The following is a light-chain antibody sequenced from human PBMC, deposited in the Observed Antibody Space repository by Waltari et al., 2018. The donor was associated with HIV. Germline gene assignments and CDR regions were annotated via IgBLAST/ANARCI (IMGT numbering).Light chain of an antibody. Sequence: DIQMTQSPSTLSASVGDRVTITCRASQSIGRWLAWFQQKPGKAPKLLIYEASTLERGVPSRVSGSGSGTEFTLTISSLQPDDFATYHCQQYNCPYTFGQGTKLEIK. V-gene: IGKV1-5*03. J-gene: IGKJ2*01. CDR3: QQYNCPYT. CDR2: EAS. CDR1: QSIGRW.